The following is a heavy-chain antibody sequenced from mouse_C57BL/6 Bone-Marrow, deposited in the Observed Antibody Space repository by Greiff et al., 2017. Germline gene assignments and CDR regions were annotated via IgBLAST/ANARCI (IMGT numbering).Heavy chain of an antibody. Sequence: QVQLQQPGAELVKPGASVKLSCKASGYTFTSYWMHWVKQRPGQGLEWIGMIHPNSSSTNYNEKFKSKATLTVDKSSSTAYMQLSSLTSEDSAVYYCARSLQARRNAMDYWGQGTSVTVSS. J-gene: IGHJ4*01. D-gene: IGHD3-2*02. CDR2: IHPNSSST. CDR1: GYTFTSYW. V-gene: IGHV1-64*01. CDR3: ARSLQARRNAMDY.